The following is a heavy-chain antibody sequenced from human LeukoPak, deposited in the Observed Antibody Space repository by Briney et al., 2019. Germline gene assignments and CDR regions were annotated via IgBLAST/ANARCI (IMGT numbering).Heavy chain of an antibody. CDR1: GGSISSYY. D-gene: IGHD2-2*01. Sequence: SETLSLTCTVSGGSISSYYGSWIRQSSGRGLEWIGYIFYSGSTNYNPSLRSRVAMSVDTSKNQFSLNLRSVTAADTAVYYCARHPSAMANFDCWGQGTLVTVSS. CDR2: IFYSGST. V-gene: IGHV4-59*08. CDR3: ARHPSAMANFDC. J-gene: IGHJ4*02.